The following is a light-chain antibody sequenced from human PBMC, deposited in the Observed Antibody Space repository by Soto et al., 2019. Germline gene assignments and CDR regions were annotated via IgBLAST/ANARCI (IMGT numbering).Light chain of an antibody. CDR2: RAS. CDR3: HQRRSSPRT. V-gene: IGKV3-20*01. CDR1: QSVSSNY. J-gene: IGKJ1*01. Sequence: IELTQDPWGVHMSQGERATLSCRASQSVSSNYLAWYQQRPGQAPRLLIYRASSRATGIPDRFSGSGSGTDFTLTISGLQPEDFALYYCHQRRSSPRTFGQGTKVDIK.